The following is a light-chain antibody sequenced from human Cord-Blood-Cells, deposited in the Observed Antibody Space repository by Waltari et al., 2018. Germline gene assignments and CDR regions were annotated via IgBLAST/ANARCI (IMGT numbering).Light chain of an antibody. V-gene: IGLV1-47*01. CDR1: SSTIGSNY. CDR2: RNN. Sequence: SVLPQPPSASGTPGQRVTISCSGTSSTIGSNYVYWYQQLPGTAPKLLIYRNNQRPSGVPDRFSGSKSGTSASLAISGLRSEDEADYYCAAWDDSLSGYVFGTGTKVTVL. J-gene: IGLJ1*01. CDR3: AAWDDSLSGYV.